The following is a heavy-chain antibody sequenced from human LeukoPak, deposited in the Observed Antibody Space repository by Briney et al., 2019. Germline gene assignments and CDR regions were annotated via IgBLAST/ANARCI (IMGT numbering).Heavy chain of an antibody. J-gene: IGHJ4*02. Sequence: ASVKVSCKASAYTFTGYYMHWVRQAPGQGLEWMGRINPNSGGTNYAQKFQGRVTMTRDTSISTAYMELSRLRSDDTAVYYCARDSYYYDSSGYYYYFDYWGQGTLVTVSS. CDR2: INPNSGGT. D-gene: IGHD3-22*01. CDR1: AYTFTGYY. CDR3: ARDSYYYDSSGYYYYFDY. V-gene: IGHV1-2*06.